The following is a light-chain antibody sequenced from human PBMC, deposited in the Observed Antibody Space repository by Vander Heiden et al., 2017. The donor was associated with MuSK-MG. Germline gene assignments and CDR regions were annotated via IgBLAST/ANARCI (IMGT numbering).Light chain of an antibody. CDR2: KDS. CDR3: QSADSSGTYV. CDR1: ALSKQY. V-gene: IGLV3-25*03. J-gene: IGLJ1*01. Sequence: SYELTQPPSVSVSPGQTARITCSGDALSKQYAYWYQQKPGQAPVLVIYKDSERPSGIPERFSGSSSGTTVTLTISGVQAEDEADYYCQSADSSGTYVFGTGTKVTVL.